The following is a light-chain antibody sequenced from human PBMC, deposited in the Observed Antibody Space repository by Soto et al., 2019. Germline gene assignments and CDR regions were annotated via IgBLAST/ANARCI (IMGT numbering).Light chain of an antibody. CDR3: NSYTSSTTDV. CDR2: EVS. V-gene: IGLV2-18*02. J-gene: IGLJ1*01. CDR1: SSDVGSYNR. Sequence: SGLTQPPACSWSPGHSVTISCTRTSSDVGSYNRVSWYQQPPGTAPKPMIYEVSNRPSGVPDRFSGSKSGNTASLTISGLQAEDEADYYCNSYTSSTTDVFGTGTKVTVL.